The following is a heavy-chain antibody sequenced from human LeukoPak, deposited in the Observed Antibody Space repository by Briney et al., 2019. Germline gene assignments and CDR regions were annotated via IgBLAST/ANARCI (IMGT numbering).Heavy chain of an antibody. CDR2: INSDGSST. CDR3: VRNLGGPLDR. V-gene: IGHV3-74*01. D-gene: IGHD3-16*01. CDR1: GFTFSSYW. Sequence: GGSLRLSCAASGFTFSSYWMHWVRQAPGKGLVWVSRINSDGSSTSYADSVKGRFTISRDNAKNSVYLQMNSLRVDDTAVYYCVRNLGGPLDRWGRGTLVTVSS. J-gene: IGHJ5*02.